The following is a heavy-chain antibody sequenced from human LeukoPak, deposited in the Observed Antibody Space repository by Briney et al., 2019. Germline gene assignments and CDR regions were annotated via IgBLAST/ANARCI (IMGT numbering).Heavy chain of an antibody. CDR3: AREQGQWLVSSSFRFDY. V-gene: IGHV1-3*01. CDR1: GYTFTSYA. J-gene: IGHJ4*02. D-gene: IGHD6-19*01. Sequence: ASVKVSCKASGYTFTSYAMHWVRQAPGQRPEWMGWINAGNGNTKYSQKFQGRVTITRDTSASTAYMELSSLRPEDTAVYYCAREQGQWLVSSSFRFDYWGQGTLVTVSS. CDR2: INAGNGNT.